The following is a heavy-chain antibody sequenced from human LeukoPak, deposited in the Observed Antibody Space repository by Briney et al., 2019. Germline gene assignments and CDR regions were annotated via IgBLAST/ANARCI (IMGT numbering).Heavy chain of an antibody. D-gene: IGHD4-23*01. Sequence: SETLSLTCAVYGGSFSGYYWSWIRQPPGKGLEWIGRIYTSGSTNYNPSLKSRVTMSVDTSKNQFSLKLSSVTAADTAVYYCARVGDYGGNFDYWGQGTLVTVSS. CDR3: ARVGDYGGNFDY. CDR1: GGSFSGYY. CDR2: IYTSGST. J-gene: IGHJ4*02. V-gene: IGHV4-59*10.